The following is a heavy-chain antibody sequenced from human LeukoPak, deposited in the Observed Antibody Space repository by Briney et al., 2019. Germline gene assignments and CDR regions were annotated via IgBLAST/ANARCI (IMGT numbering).Heavy chain of an antibody. CDR3: ARGPLGPEEFNDEGMKYFQH. V-gene: IGHV4-34*01. Sequence: SETLSLTCTVSGGSFSSGDYYWSWIRQPPGKGLEWIGEINHSGSTNYNPSLKSRVTISVDTSKNQFSLKLSSVTAADTAVYYCARGPLGPEEFNDEGMKYFQHWGQGTLVTVSS. CDR1: GGSFSSGDYY. J-gene: IGHJ1*01. D-gene: IGHD1-14*01. CDR2: INHSGST.